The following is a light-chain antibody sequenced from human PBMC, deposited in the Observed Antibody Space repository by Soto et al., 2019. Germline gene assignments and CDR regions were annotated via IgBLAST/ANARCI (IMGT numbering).Light chain of an antibody. CDR1: SSDVGGYNY. J-gene: IGLJ1*01. CDR2: DVT. Sequence: QSVLPQPASVSGSPGESITIYCTGTSSDVGGYNYVSWYQHHPGKAPKLIIYDVTNRPSGVSNPFSGSKSGNTASLTISGLQPEDEADYYCSSYTTSNTRQIVFGTGTKVTVL. V-gene: IGLV2-14*03. CDR3: SSYTTSNTRQIV.